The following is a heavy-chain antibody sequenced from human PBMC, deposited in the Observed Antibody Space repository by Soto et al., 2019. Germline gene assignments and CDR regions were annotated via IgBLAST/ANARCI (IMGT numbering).Heavy chain of an antibody. CDR3: AKDGKMRTKVWFPAGYGMDV. V-gene: IGHV3-23*01. CDR1: GFTFSRYA. D-gene: IGHD3-10*01. Sequence: VGSLRLSCTASGFTFSRYAMNWVREAPGRGLQWISGISVSGDNTSYVESVRGRFTVYRDNSKNTLYLQMNNLRAEDTALYYCAKDGKMRTKVWFPAGYGMDVWGQGTTVTVSS. CDR2: ISVSGDNT. J-gene: IGHJ6*02.